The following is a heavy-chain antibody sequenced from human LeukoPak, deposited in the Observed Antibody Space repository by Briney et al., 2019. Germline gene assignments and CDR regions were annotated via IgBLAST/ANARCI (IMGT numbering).Heavy chain of an antibody. J-gene: IGHJ4*02. CDR1: GGTFSSYA. CDR3: ALNSHPKWELLGGGFDY. D-gene: IGHD1-26*01. V-gene: IGHV1-69*13. CDR2: IIPIFGTA. Sequence: SVKVSCKASGGTFSSYAISWVRQAPGQGLEWMGGIIPIFGTANYAQKFQGRVTITADESTSTAYMELSSLRSEDTAVYYCALNSHPKWELLGGGFDYWGQGTLVTVSS.